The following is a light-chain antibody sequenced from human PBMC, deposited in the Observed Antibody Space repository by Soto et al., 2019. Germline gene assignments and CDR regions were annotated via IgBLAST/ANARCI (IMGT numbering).Light chain of an antibody. CDR2: EGS. Sequence: QSVLTQPASVSGSPGQSITVSCTGSSSDIGSYNLVSWYQQHPGKAPKLMIYEGSKRPSGVSNRFSGSRSDNTASLTISGLQAEDEADYYCCSYAGRGPFYGFGTGTKLTVL. CDR1: SSDIGSYNL. CDR3: CSYAGRGPFYG. V-gene: IGLV2-23*01. J-gene: IGLJ1*01.